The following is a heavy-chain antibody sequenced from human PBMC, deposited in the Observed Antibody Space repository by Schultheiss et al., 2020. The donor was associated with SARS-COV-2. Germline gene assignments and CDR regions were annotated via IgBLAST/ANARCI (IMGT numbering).Heavy chain of an antibody. CDR2: INPNSGGT. Sequence: ASVKVSCKASGYTFTGYYMHWVRQAPGQGLEWMGWINPNSGGTNYAQKFQGRVTMTRDTSTSTVYMELSSLRSEDTAVYYCARDGGWLRQKPSGDYWGQGTLVTVSS. CDR3: ARDGGWLRQKPSGDY. CDR1: GYTFTGYY. D-gene: IGHD5-12*01. V-gene: IGHV1-2*02. J-gene: IGHJ4*02.